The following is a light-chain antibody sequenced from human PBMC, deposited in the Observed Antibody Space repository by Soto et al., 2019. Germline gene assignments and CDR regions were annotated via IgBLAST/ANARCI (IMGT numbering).Light chain of an antibody. CDR1: QSVSSNY. CDR2: GAS. V-gene: IGKV3-20*01. Sequence: ESVLTQSPGTLSLSPGERATLSCRASQSVSSNYLAWYQQKPGQAPRLLIYGASSRATGIPDRFSGSGSGTNFTLTLSRLEPGNFAVYYWQQYGGSPPQTFGQGTKVEIK. CDR3: QQYGGSPPQT. J-gene: IGKJ1*01.